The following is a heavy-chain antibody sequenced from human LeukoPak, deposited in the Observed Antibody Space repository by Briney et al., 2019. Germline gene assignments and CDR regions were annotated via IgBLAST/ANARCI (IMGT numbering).Heavy chain of an antibody. Sequence: GGSLRLSCAASGFTFSSYGMHWVRQAPGKGLEWVSYIRGGGTTIYYADSVKGRFTISRDNAKNSLYLQMNSLRAEDTAVYYCARIKGLGPYYYYMDVWGKGTTVTVSS. CDR2: IRGGGTTI. V-gene: IGHV3-48*04. CDR1: GFTFSSYG. CDR3: ARIKGLGPYYYYMDV. J-gene: IGHJ6*03.